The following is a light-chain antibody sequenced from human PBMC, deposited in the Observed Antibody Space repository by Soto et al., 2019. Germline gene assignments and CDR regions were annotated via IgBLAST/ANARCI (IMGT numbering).Light chain of an antibody. V-gene: IGLV2-14*01. J-gene: IGLJ3*02. CDR3: SSYTSSSTLV. CDR1: SSDVGGYNY. CDR2: DVS. Sequence: QSALTQPASVSGSPGQSITISCTGPSSDVGGYNYVSWYQQHPGKAPKLMIYDVSNRPSGVSNRFSGSKSGNTASLTISGLKAEDEADYYCSSYTSSSTLVFGGGTKVTVL.